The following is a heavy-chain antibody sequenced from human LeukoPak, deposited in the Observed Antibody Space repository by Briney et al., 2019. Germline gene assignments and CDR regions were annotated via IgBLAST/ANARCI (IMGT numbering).Heavy chain of an antibody. CDR3: AREAGGAMGPNFDY. Sequence: SGTLSLTCAVSGGSISSNNLWHLVRQPPGEGVEWIGEIYHSGSTNYNPSLKSRVTMSVDKSKNQFSLKLSCVTAADTAMYYCAREAGGAMGPNFDYWGQGTLVTVSS. J-gene: IGHJ4*02. D-gene: IGHD2-2*01. CDR2: IYHSGST. CDR1: GGSISSNNL. V-gene: IGHV4-4*02.